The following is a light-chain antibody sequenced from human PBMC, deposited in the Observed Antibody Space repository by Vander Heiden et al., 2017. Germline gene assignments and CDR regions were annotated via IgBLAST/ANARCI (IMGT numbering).Light chain of an antibody. J-gene: IGKJ1*01. CDR3: QQYNNWPPWT. CDR1: QGVSTN. Sequence: EIVMTQSPATLSGWPGERATRSCRASQGVSTNLAWYQQKPGQGPRLVILAASTRAPGGPDRISGSGSGTEFALTISSLQSEDFAVYFCQQYNNWPPWTFGQGTKVEIK. CDR2: AAS. V-gene: IGKV3-15*01.